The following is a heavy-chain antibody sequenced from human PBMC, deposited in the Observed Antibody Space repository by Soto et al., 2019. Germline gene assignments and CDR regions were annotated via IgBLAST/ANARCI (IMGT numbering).Heavy chain of an antibody. CDR2: IYYSGST. CDR1: GGSISSYY. J-gene: IGHJ4*02. V-gene: IGHV4-59*08. D-gene: IGHD3-10*01. Sequence: SETLSLTCTVSGGSISSYYCSWIRQPPGKGLEWIGYIYYSGSTNYNPSLKSRVTISVDTSKNQFSLKLSSVTAADTAVYYCARLLFGELLYTYYFDYWGQGTLVTVSS. CDR3: ARLLFGELLYTYYFDY.